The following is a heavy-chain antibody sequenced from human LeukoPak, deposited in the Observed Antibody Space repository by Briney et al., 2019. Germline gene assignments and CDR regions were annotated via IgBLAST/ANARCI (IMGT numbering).Heavy chain of an antibody. J-gene: IGHJ5*02. CDR3: AKGSSKYDILTGSDWFDP. CDR1: GFTFSAHG. Sequence: PGGSLRLSCATSGFTFSAHGMHWVRQAPGKGLEWVAFIRFDGSIKYHTDSVRGRFTVSRDNSKNTLFLQMNTLRVEDTAVYYCAKGSSKYDILTGSDWFDPWGQGTLVTVSS. CDR2: IRFDGSIK. D-gene: IGHD3-9*01. V-gene: IGHV3-30*02.